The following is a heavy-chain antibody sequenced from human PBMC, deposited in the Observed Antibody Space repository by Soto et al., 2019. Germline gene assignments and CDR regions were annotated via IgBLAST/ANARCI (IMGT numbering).Heavy chain of an antibody. CDR2: ISGSGFKK. V-gene: IGHV3-23*01. Sequence: PAGSLRLSCAVSGLTFDTYAMSWVCQAPGKGLEWISSISGSGFKKYYADSVKGRFTISRDNSKSTVYLELNNLSAEDTAVYHCAKNQGVELVPLATVDWFDPWGQGSVVTVSS. CDR1: GLTFDTYA. D-gene: IGHD1-26*01. J-gene: IGHJ5*02. CDR3: AKNQGVELVPLATVDWFDP.